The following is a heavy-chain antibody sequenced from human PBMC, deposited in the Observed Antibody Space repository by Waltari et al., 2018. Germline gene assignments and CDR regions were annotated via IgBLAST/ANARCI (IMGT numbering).Heavy chain of an antibody. CDR2: INNDGGST. CDR3: ARAGLLGAFDV. D-gene: IGHD2-15*01. J-gene: IGHJ3*01. Sequence: EVQLVESGGGLVQPGGSLRLSCAASGFTFSRSWLHWVRQFPGKGLMWGSRINNDGGSTVYADAVKGRFTISRDDAKNTVSLQMNNLSAEDTALYYCARAGLLGAFDVWGQGTMVTVSS. V-gene: IGHV3-74*03. CDR1: GFTFSRSW.